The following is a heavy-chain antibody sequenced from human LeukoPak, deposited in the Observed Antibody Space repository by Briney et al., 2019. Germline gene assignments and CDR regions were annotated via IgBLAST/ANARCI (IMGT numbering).Heavy chain of an antibody. CDR1: GFTFSSYA. J-gene: IGHJ4*02. CDR2: ISGSGGCT. V-gene: IGHV3-23*01. D-gene: IGHD4-17*01. Sequence: GGSLRLSCAASGFTFSSYAMSWVRQAPGKGLEWVSAISGSGGCTYYADSVEGRFTISRDNSKNTLYLQMNSLRAEDTAIYYCAKEGDYGDYGGDYWGQGTLVTVSS. CDR3: AKEGDYGDYGGDY.